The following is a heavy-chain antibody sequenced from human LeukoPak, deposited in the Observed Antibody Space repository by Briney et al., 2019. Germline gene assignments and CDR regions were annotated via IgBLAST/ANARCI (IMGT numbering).Heavy chain of an antibody. J-gene: IGHJ4*02. CDR2: IYHSGST. D-gene: IGHD1-14*01. Sequence: SETLSLTCAVSGGSISSNNWWSWVRQPPGKGLEWIGDIYHSGSTNYNPSLKSRVTISVGKSKNQFSLKLSSVTAADTAVYYCARAGGGYFDYWGQGTLVTVSS. CDR3: ARAGGGYFDY. CDR1: GGSISSNNW. V-gene: IGHV4-4*02.